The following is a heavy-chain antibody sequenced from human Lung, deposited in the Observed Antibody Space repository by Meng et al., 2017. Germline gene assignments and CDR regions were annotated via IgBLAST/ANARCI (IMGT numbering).Heavy chain of an antibody. J-gene: IGHJ5*02. Sequence: QVQLVQSGAEVKNPGASVKVSCKASGYTFTRHWMHWVRQAPGQGLECMGIINPSDGYTMYEQKFQDRITITGDTSTGTVYMELSGLRSEDTAVYYCTRDHSTADVTVWWFDPWGQGTLVTVSS. V-gene: IGHV1-46*01. CDR2: INPSDGYT. CDR3: TRDHSTADVTVWWFDP. D-gene: IGHD4-17*01. CDR1: GYTFTRHW.